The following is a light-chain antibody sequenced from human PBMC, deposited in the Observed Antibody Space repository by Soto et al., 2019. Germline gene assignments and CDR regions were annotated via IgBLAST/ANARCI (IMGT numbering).Light chain of an antibody. CDR2: AAS. CDR3: QQSYSTLYT. J-gene: IGKJ2*01. CDR1: QSISSY. Sequence: KSQSPSSLSASVGDRVTITCRASQSISSYLNWYQQKPGKAPKLLIYAASSLQSGVPSRSSGSGPGTDFTLTISSLQPEDFATYYCQQSYSTLYTFGQGTKVDIK. V-gene: IGKV1-39*01.